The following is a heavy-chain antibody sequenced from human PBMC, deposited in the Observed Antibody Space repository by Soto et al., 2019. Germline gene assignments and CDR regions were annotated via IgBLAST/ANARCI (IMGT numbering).Heavy chain of an antibody. J-gene: IGHJ6*02. Sequence: GGSLRLSCAASGFTFSSYSMNWVRQAPGKGLEWVSYISSSSSTIYYADSVKGRFTISRDNAKNSLYLQMNSLRDEDTAVYYCASNDLRSYYYGMDVWGQGTTVTVSS. CDR2: ISSSSSTI. CDR1: GFTFSSYS. V-gene: IGHV3-48*02. D-gene: IGHD5-12*01. CDR3: ASNDLRSYYYGMDV.